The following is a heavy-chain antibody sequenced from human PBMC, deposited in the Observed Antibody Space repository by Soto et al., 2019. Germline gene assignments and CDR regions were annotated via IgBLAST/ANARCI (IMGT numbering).Heavy chain of an antibody. Sequence: AGSMRLSCAASGFTFSSYWMSWVRQAPGKGLEWVANIKQDGSEKYYVDSVKGRFTISRDNAKNSLYLQMNSLRAEDTAVYYCARKQQLAPDYYYYGRDVWGQGTTGTVS. V-gene: IGHV3-7*01. CDR2: IKQDGSEK. CDR1: GFTFSSYW. CDR3: ARKQQLAPDYYYYGRDV. J-gene: IGHJ6*02. D-gene: IGHD6-13*01.